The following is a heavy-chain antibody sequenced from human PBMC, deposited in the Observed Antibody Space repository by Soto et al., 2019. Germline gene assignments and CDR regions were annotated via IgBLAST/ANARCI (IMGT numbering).Heavy chain of an antibody. J-gene: IGHJ3*02. V-gene: IGHV3-13*04. CDR3: ARGRDGDAFDI. CDR1: GFTFSSYD. Sequence: PGGSLRLSCAASGFTFSSYDMHWVRQATGKGLEWVSAIGTAGDTYYPGSVKGRFTISRENAKNSLYLQMNSLRAGDTAVYYCARGRDGDAFDIWGQGTMVTVSS. D-gene: IGHD3-10*01. CDR2: IGTAGDT.